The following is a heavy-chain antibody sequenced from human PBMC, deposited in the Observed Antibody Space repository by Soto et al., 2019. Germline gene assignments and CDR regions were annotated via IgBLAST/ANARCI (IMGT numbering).Heavy chain of an antibody. J-gene: IGHJ4*02. D-gene: IGHD3-22*01. CDR1: GFTFISYA. CDR2: ISGSGGST. V-gene: IGHV3-23*01. CDR3: AKASEDYYDSSGYSRYFDY. Sequence: PGGSLRLSCAASGFTFISYAMSWVLQAPGKGLEWVSAISGSGGSTYYADSVKGRFTISRDNSKNTLYLQMNSLRAEDTAVYYCAKASEDYYDSSGYSRYFDYWGQGTLVTVXS.